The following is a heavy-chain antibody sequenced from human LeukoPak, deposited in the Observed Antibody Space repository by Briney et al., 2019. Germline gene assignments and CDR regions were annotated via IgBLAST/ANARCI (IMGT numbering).Heavy chain of an antibody. J-gene: IGHJ3*02. V-gene: IGHV3-23*01. Sequence: GGSLRLSCAASGFTFSSYAMSWVRQAPGKGLEWVSAISGSGGSTYYADSVKGRFTISRDDSKNTLYLQMNSLRAEDTAVYYCAKDWGVWFRDGDDAFDIWGQGTMVTVSS. CDR2: ISGSGGST. D-gene: IGHD3-10*01. CDR3: AKDWGVWFRDGDDAFDI. CDR1: GFTFSSYA.